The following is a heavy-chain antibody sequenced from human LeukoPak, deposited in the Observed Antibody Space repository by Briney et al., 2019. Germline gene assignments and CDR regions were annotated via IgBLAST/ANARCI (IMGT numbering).Heavy chain of an antibody. Sequence: GGSLRLSCAASGFTFSSYSMNWVRQAPGKGLEWVSSISSSSSYIYYADSVKGRFTISRDNAKNSLYLQMNSLRAEDTAVYYCARAPSRRRAEYFQHWGQGTLVTVSS. CDR2: ISSSSSYI. V-gene: IGHV3-21*04. CDR3: ARAPSRRRAEYFQH. J-gene: IGHJ1*01. CDR1: GFTFSSYS.